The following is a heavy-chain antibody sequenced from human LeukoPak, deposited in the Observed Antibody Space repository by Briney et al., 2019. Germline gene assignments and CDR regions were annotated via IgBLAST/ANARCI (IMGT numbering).Heavy chain of an antibody. J-gene: IGHJ4*02. CDR3: ARGLELSDRGPPYFDRAPFDY. Sequence: SETLSLTCAVYGGSFSGYYWSWIRQPPGKGLEWIGEINHSGSTNYNPSLKSRVTISVDTSKNQFSLKLSSVTAADTAAYYCARGLELSDRGPPYFDRAPFDYWGQGTLVTVSS. CDR1: GGSFSGYY. CDR2: INHSGST. D-gene: IGHD3-9*01. V-gene: IGHV4-34*01.